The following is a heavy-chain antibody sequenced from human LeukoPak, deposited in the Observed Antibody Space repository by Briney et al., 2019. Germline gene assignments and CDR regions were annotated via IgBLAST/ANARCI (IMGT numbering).Heavy chain of an antibody. J-gene: IGHJ6*02. CDR1: GFTFSSYA. CDR3: AREPEYYGDYGATPGLYCYYGMDV. Sequence: GGSLRLSCAASGFTFSSYAMSWVRQAPGKGLEWVSAISGSGGSTYYAYSVKGRFTISRDNSKNTLYLQMNSLRAEDTAVYYCAREPEYYGDYGATPGLYCYYGMDVWGQGTTVTVSS. CDR2: ISGSGGST. V-gene: IGHV3-23*01. D-gene: IGHD4-17*01.